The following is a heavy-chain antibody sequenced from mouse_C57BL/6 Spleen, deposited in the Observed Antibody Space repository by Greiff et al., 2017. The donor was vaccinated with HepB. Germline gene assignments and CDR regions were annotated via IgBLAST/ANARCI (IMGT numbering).Heavy chain of an antibody. CDR2: IYPGSGNT. V-gene: IGHV1-76*01. CDR3: ARRYYGSSSWFAY. Sequence: QVQLQQSGAELVRPGASVKLSCKASGYTFTDYYINWVKQRPGQGLEWIARIYPGSGNTYYNEKFKGKATLTAEKSSSTAYMQLSSLTSEDSAVYFCARRYYGSSSWFAYWGQGTLVTVSA. J-gene: IGHJ3*01. D-gene: IGHD1-1*01. CDR1: GYTFTDYY.